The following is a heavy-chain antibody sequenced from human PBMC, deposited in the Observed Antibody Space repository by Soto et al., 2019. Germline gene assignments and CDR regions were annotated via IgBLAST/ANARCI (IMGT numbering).Heavy chain of an antibody. Sequence: EVQLLESGGGLVQPGGSLRLSCAASGFTFSRYAMTWVRQAPGKGLEWVSSLNSGASSTYYADSVKGRFTISRDNSENMLYLQMNSLRAGDTALYYCAKGGIGEPGAVDYRGQGTLVTVSS. J-gene: IGHJ4*02. CDR1: GFTFSRYA. D-gene: IGHD6-13*01. V-gene: IGHV3-23*01. CDR2: LNSGASST. CDR3: AKGGIGEPGAVDY.